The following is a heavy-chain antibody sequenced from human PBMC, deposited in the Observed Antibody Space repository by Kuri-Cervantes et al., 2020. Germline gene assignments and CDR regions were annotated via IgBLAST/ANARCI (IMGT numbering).Heavy chain of an antibody. D-gene: IGHD6-13*01. CDR2: ISAYNGNT. CDR3: ARVSAAAADGDYYYYMDV. V-gene: IGHV1-18*01. CDR1: GYTFTSYG. Sequence: ASVKVSCKASGYTFTSYGISWVRQAPGQGLEWMGWISAYNGNTNYAQKLQGRVTMTTDTSTSTAYMDLRSLRSDDTAVYYCARVSAAAADGDYYYYMDVWGKGTTVTVSS. J-gene: IGHJ6*03.